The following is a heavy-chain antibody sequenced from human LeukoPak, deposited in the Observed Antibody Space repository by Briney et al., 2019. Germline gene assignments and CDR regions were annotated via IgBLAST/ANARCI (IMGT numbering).Heavy chain of an antibody. CDR3: AKVFFSGSYYAASDY. J-gene: IGHJ4*02. V-gene: IGHV3-30*18. CDR1: GFTFSTYG. CDR2: ISYDGSNK. D-gene: IGHD1-26*01. Sequence: QPGRSLRLSCAASGFTFSTYGMHWVRQAPGRGLEWVAVISYDGSNKYYADSAKGRFTISRDNSKNTLYLQMNSLGAEDTAVYYCAKVFFSGSYYAASDYWGQGTLVTVSS.